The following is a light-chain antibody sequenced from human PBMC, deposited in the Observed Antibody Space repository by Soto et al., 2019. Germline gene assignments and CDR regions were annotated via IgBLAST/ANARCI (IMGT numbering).Light chain of an antibody. J-gene: IGKJ4*01. CDR2: DAS. CDR3: QQYHNLPLT. Sequence: DIQMTQSPSSLSASVGDRVTITCQASQDISDSLNWYQQKPGKAPKLLIYDASNLETGVPSRFSGSGSVTDFTFTISSLQPEDIGKYFCQQYHNLPLTFGGGTKVQIK. CDR1: QDISDS. V-gene: IGKV1-33*01.